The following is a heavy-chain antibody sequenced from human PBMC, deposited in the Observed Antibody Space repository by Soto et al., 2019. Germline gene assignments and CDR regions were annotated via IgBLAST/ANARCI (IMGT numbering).Heavy chain of an antibody. V-gene: IGHV3-53*01. CDR3: ASQPVIAAADTGYYGMDV. D-gene: IGHD6-13*01. Sequence: PGGSLSLSWAASGFTVSGNYMSWVRQAPGKGLEWVSVIYSGGSTYYADSVKGRFTISRDNSKNTLYLQMNSLRAEDTAVYYCASQPVIAAADTGYYGMDVWGQGTTVTVSS. CDR1: GFTVSGNY. CDR2: IYSGGST. J-gene: IGHJ6*02.